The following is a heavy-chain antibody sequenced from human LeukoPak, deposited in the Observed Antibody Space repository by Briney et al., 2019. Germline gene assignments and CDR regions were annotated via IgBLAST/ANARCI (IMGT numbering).Heavy chain of an antibody. CDR1: GYTFTSYA. V-gene: IGHV7-4-1*02. D-gene: IGHD3-3*01. CDR2: INTNTGNP. J-gene: IGHJ6*02. CDR3: ARETIFGVVHYYYYGMDV. Sequence: ASVKVSCKASGYTFTSYAMNRVRQAPGQGLEWMGWINTNTGNPTYAQGFTGRFVFSLDTSVSTAYLQISSLKAEDTAVYYYARETIFGVVHYYYYGMDVWGQGTTVTVSS.